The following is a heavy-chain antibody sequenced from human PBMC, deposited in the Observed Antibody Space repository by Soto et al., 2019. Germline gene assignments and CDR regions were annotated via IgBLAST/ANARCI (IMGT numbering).Heavy chain of an antibody. J-gene: IGHJ3*02. CDR1: EFSLSTSGVG. V-gene: IGHV2-5*01. D-gene: IGHD6-6*01. CDR2: IYWSGDE. CDR3: ARGVAARPVFAFDI. Sequence: QGTLKESGPTLVKPTQTLTLTCSFSEFSLSTSGVGVGWIRQPPGKALEWLAHIYWSGDEHYRPSLKSRLSITKDTSKNQVVLTMTNRDPVDTATYYCARGVAARPVFAFDIWGQGTMVTVSS.